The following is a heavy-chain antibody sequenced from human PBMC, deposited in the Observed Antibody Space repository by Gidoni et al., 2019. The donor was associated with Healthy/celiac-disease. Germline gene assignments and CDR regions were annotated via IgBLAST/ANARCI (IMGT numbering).Heavy chain of an antibody. CDR3: ARLYGSSGWYGGSWFDP. V-gene: IGHV4-39*01. CDR1: GGSISSSGYY. J-gene: IGHJ5*02. Sequence: QLQLQESGPGLVKPSETLSLTCTVSGGSISSSGYYWGWIPQPPGKGLEWIGSIYYSGSTYYNPSLKSRVTISVDTSKNQFSLKLSSVTAADTAVYYCARLYGSSGWYGGSWFDPWGQGTLVTVSS. D-gene: IGHD6-19*01. CDR2: IYYSGST.